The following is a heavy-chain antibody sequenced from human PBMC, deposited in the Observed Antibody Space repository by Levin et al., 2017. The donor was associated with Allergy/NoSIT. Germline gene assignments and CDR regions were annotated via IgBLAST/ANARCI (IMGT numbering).Heavy chain of an antibody. CDR3: AADLAVRGVNDY. J-gene: IGHJ4*02. V-gene: IGHV1-58*01. Sequence: SVKVSCKASGFTFTSSAVQWVRQARGQRLEWIGWIVVGSGNTNYAQKFQERVTITRDMSTSTAYMELSSLRSEDTAVYYCAADLAVRGVNDYWGQGTLVTVSS. CDR2: IVVGSGNT. D-gene: IGHD3-10*01. CDR1: GFTFTSSA.